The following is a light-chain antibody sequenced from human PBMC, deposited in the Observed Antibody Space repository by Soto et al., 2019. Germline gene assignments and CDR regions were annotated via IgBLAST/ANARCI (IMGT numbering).Light chain of an antibody. CDR2: GAS. V-gene: IGKV1-39*01. Sequence: IQLTQSPSSLSASLGDSITITCRARETISTFLNWYQVQPGKAPRLLVYGASYLQVGVPVRFRGSGSGTLFTLTIDNLQREDLASYFCQQFFSAVLTFGGGTRVDI. J-gene: IGKJ4*01. CDR1: ETISTF. CDR3: QQFFSAVLT.